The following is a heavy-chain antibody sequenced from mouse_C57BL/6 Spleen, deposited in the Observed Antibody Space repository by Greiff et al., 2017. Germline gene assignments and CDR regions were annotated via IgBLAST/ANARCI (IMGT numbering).Heavy chain of an antibody. D-gene: IGHD2-10*02. CDR2: IDPEDGDT. J-gene: IGHJ4*01. CDR3: TTPKYLRDYYAMDY. CDR1: GFNIKDYY. Sequence: EVQGVESGAELVRPGASVKLSCTASGFNIKDYYMHWVKQRPEQGLEWIGRIDPEDGDTEYAPKFQGKATMTADTSSNTAYLQLSSLTSEDTAVYYCTTPKYLRDYYAMDYWGQGTSVTVSS. V-gene: IGHV14-1*01.